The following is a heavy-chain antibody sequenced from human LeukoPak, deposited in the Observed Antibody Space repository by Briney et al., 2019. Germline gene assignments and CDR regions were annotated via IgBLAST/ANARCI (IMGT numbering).Heavy chain of an antibody. CDR1: GGSISSGGYY. Sequence: PSETLSLTCTVSGGSISSGGYYWSWIRQHPGTGLEWIGYIYHSGSTYYNPSLKSRVTISLDTSKNQFSLRLSSVTAADTAVYYCARDGSLGYGWFDPWGQGTLVTVSS. V-gene: IGHV4-31*03. D-gene: IGHD3-22*01. CDR2: IYHSGST. CDR3: ARDGSLGYGWFDP. J-gene: IGHJ5*02.